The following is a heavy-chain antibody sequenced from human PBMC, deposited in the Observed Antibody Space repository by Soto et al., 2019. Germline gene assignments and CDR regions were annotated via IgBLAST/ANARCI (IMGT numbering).Heavy chain of an antibody. CDR2: IFYTGST. V-gene: IGHV4-39*01. Sequence: SETLSLTCTVSGGSIGSSRYYWAWVRQPPGKGLEWIGSIFYTGSTSYNPSLKSRVTMFVDTSKNQFSLKLGSVTAADTTVYYCATLLGYSSVWRFDYWGQGTLDNVSS. CDR3: ATLLGYSSVWRFDY. D-gene: IGHD6-19*01. J-gene: IGHJ4*02. CDR1: GGSIGSSRYY.